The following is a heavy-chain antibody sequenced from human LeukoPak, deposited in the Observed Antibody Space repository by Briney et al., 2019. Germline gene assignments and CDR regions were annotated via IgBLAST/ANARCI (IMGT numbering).Heavy chain of an antibody. CDR3: ARGRIAAAGTGELDY. CDR1: GGSISSYY. V-gene: IGHV4-59*01. Sequence: KPSETLSLTCTVSGGSISSYYWSWIRQPPGKGLEWIGYIYYSGSTNYNPSLKSRVTISVDTSKNQFSLKLSSVTAADTAVYYCARGRIAAAGTGELDYWGQGTLVTVSS. J-gene: IGHJ4*02. D-gene: IGHD6-13*01. CDR2: IYYSGST.